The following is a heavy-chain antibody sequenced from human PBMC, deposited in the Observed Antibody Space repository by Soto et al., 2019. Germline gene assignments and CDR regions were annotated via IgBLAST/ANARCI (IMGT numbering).Heavy chain of an antibody. J-gene: IGHJ6*02. V-gene: IGHV4-34*01. Sequence: SETLSLTCAVYGGSFSGYYWSWIRQPPGKGLEWIGEINHSGSTNYDPSLKSRVTISVDTSKNQFSLKLSSVTAADTAVYYCARGGRRATMVRGVRLGYYGMDVWGQGTTVTVSS. CDR1: GGSFSGYY. D-gene: IGHD3-10*01. CDR3: ARGGRRATMVRGVRLGYYGMDV. CDR2: INHSGST.